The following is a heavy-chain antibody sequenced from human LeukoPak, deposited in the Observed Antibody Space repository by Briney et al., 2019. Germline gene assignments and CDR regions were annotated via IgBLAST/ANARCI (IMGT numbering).Heavy chain of an antibody. V-gene: IGHV1-46*01. CDR1: GYTFTSYY. CDR2: INPSGGST. J-gene: IGHJ5*02. CDR3: ARDWVKYSSSSGLWFDP. Sequence: ASVKVSCKASGYTFTSYYMHWVRQAPGQGLEWMGIINPSGGSTSYAQKFQGRVTMTRDMSTSTVYMELSSLRSEDTAVYYCARDWVKYSSSSGLWFDPWGQGTLVTVSS. D-gene: IGHD6-6*01.